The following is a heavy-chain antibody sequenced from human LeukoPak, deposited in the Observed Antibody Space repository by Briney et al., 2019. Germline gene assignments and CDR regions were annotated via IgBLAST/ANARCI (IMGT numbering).Heavy chain of an antibody. Sequence: QAGRSLRLSCAASGFTFDDYAMHWVQQAPGKGLEWVSGISWNSGSIGYADSVKGRFTISRDNAKNSLYLQMNSLRAEDTALYYCAKEGGYYSNYYYGMDVWGQGTTVTVSS. CDR3: AKEGGYYSNYYYGMDV. J-gene: IGHJ6*02. D-gene: IGHD3-3*01. V-gene: IGHV3-9*01. CDR2: ISWNSGSI. CDR1: GFTFDDYA.